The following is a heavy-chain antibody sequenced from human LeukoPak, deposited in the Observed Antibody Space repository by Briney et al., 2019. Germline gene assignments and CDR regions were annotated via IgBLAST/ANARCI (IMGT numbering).Heavy chain of an antibody. V-gene: IGHV4-34*01. CDR3: AKDGELRADFDY. CDR2: INHSGST. Sequence: SETLSLTCAVYGGSFSGYYWSWIRQPPGKGLEWIGEINHSGSTNYNPSLKSRVTISVDTSKNQFSLKLSSVTAADTAVYYCAKDGELRADFDYWGQGTLVTVSS. J-gene: IGHJ4*02. D-gene: IGHD1-7*01. CDR1: GGSFSGYY.